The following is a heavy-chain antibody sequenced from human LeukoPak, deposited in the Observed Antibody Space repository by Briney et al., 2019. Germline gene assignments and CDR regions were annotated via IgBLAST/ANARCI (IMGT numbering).Heavy chain of an antibody. CDR1: GGSISSYY. CDR2: IYYSGST. V-gene: IGHV4-59*12. CDR3: AREGRYFYLLLFNLFDP. Sequence: PSETLSLTCTVSGGSISSYYWSWIRQPPGKGLEWIGYIYYSGSTNYNPSLKSRVTISVDTSKNQFSLKLSSVTAADTAVYYCAREGRYFYLLLFNLFDPWGQGTLGTVSS. D-gene: IGHD3-9*01. J-gene: IGHJ5*02.